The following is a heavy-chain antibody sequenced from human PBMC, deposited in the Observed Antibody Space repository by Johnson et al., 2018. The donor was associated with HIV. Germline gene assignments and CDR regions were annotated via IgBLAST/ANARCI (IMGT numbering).Heavy chain of an antibody. CDR2: IAHDESVT. Sequence: QVQLVESGGGVVQPGRSLRLSCAASGFTFSSYAMHWVRQAPGKGLEWVAVIAHDESVTHYADSVKGRFTMSRDNSKNTLYLQMNSLRAEDTAVYYCVRRFYDSSAFDVWGQGTLVTVSS. D-gene: IGHD3-22*01. V-gene: IGHV3-30-3*01. CDR3: VRRFYDSSAFDV. CDR1: GFTFSSYA. J-gene: IGHJ3*01.